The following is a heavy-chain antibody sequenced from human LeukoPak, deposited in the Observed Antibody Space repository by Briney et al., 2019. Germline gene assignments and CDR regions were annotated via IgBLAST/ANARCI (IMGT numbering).Heavy chain of an antibody. CDR1: GFTFSSYS. CDR3: ARDGLAAAGTVCDY. V-gene: IGHV3-21*01. D-gene: IGHD6-13*01. Sequence: PGGSLRLPCAASGFTFSSYSMNWVRQAPGKGLEWVSSISSSSSYIYYADSVKGRFTISRDNAKNSLYLQMNSLRAEDTAVYYCARDGLAAAGTVCDYWGQGTLVTVSS. J-gene: IGHJ4*02. CDR2: ISSSSSYI.